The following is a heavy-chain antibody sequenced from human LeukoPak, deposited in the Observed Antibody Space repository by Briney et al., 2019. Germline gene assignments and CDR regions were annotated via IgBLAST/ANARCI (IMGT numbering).Heavy chain of an antibody. CDR3: ARDHSSGYYYSLDDAFDI. V-gene: IGHV1-8*02. CDR2: MNPNSGNT. Sequence: ASVKVSCKASGGTFSSYAINWVRQATGQGLGWMGWMNPNSGNTGYAQKLQGRVTMTTDTSTSTAYMELRSLRSDDTAVYYCARDHSSGYYYSLDDAFDIWGQGTMVTVSS. D-gene: IGHD3-22*01. J-gene: IGHJ3*02. CDR1: GGTFSSYA.